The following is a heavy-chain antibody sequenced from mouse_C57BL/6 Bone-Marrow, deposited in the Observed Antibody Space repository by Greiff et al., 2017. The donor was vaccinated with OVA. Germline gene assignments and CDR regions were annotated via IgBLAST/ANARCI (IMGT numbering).Heavy chain of an antibody. J-gene: IGHJ2*01. D-gene: IGHD2-3*01. V-gene: IGHV6-3*01. Sequence: EVKLVESGGGLVQPGGSMKLSCVASGFNFSNYWMNWVRQSPEKGLEWVAQIRLKSDNYATHYAESVKGRFTISREDSKSSVYLQMNNLRAEDTGIYYCTVRGWLLPFDYWGQGTILTVSS. CDR3: TVRGWLLPFDY. CDR1: GFNFSNYW. CDR2: IRLKSDNYAT.